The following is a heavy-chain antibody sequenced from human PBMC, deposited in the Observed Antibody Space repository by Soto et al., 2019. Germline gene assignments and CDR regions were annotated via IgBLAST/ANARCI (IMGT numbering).Heavy chain of an antibody. Sequence: SETLSLTCTVHFVSISSTSYYFGLFRQPPGNGLEWIGSIYYSGSTYYNPSFKSRVTISVDTSKNQFSLKLSSVTAADTAVYYCARGMFYYGMDVWGQGTTVT. CDR3: ARGMFYYGMDV. J-gene: IGHJ6*02. D-gene: IGHD3-10*01. CDR2: IYYSGST. CDR1: FVSISSTSYY. V-gene: IGHV4-39*01.